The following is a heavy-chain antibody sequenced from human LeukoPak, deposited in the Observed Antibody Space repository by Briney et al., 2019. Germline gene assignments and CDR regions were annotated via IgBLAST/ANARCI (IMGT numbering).Heavy chain of an antibody. V-gene: IGHV3-21*01. CDR2: ISSSSSYI. D-gene: IGHD2-15*01. CDR3: AREPGCSGGSCYLRSFDY. J-gene: IGHJ4*02. Sequence: PRRCPRLSRAVSGFAFTSYSMNWVPQAPGKGLEWVSCISSSSSYIYYADSVKGRFTISRDNAKNSLYLQMNSLRAEDTAVYFCAREPGCSGGSCYLRSFDYWGQGTLVTVSS. CDR1: GFAFTSYS.